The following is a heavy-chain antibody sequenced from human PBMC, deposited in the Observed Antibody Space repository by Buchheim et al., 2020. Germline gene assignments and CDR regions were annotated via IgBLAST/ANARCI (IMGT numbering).Heavy chain of an antibody. V-gene: IGHV4-61*08. D-gene: IGHD3-22*01. CDR2: IYYSGST. Sequence: QVQLQESGPGLVKPSQTLSLTCTVSGGSISSGGYYWSWIRQPPGKGLEWIGYIYYSGSTNYNPSLKSRVTISVDTSKNQFSLKLSSVTAADTAVYYCARDSYYYDSSGYYEWNYYYYGMDVWGQGTT. J-gene: IGHJ6*02. CDR1: GGSISSGGYY. CDR3: ARDSYYYDSSGYYEWNYYYYGMDV.